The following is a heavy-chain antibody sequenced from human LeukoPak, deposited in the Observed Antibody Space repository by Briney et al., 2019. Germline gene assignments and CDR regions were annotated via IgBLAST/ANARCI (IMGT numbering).Heavy chain of an antibody. Sequence: GGSLRLSCAASGLTFRNNAMSWVREAPGKGLEWVSTISGDGTETFFADSVRGRFTISRDNSKSTVSLQMNSLRVEDMAVYYCAKGGHYSFFDYWGRGTLVIVSS. V-gene: IGHV3-23*01. CDR2: ISGDGTET. J-gene: IGHJ4*02. CDR1: GLTFRNNA. D-gene: IGHD2-15*01. CDR3: AKGGHYSFFDY.